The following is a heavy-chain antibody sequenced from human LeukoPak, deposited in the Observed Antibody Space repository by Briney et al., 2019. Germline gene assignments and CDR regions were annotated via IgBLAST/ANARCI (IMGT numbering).Heavy chain of an antibody. CDR3: ARGQRGYGDCLFDY. V-gene: IGHV4-31*03. CDR1: RGSISSGGYY. Sequence: SETLSLTCTVSRGSISSGGYYWSWLRQHPGTGLEWIGYIYYSGSTYYNPSLKSRVTISVDTSKNQFSLKLSSVTAADTAVYYCARGQRGYGDCLFDYWGQGTLVTVSS. D-gene: IGHD4-17*01. J-gene: IGHJ4*02. CDR2: IYYSGST.